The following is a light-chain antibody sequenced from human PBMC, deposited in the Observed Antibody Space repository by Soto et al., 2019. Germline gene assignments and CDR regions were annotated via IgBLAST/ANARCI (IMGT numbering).Light chain of an antibody. CDR2: EVS. Sequence: QSGLTQPASVSGSPGQSITISCTATSSDVGGYNYVSWYQQHPGKAPKLMIYEVSNRPSGVSNRFSGSKSGNTASLTISGLQAEDEADYYCSSYTSISTLVFGGGTKLTVL. CDR1: SSDVGGYNY. J-gene: IGLJ2*01. V-gene: IGLV2-14*01. CDR3: SSYTSISTLV.